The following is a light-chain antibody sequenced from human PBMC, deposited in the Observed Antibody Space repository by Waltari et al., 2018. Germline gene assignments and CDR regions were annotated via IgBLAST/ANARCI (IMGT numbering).Light chain of an antibody. V-gene: IGKV3-20*01. J-gene: IGKJ1*01. CDR2: AAS. CDR1: HSVSSNN. Sequence: EIVLMQSPGTLSLSSGDRATRSCRASHSVSSNNLAWYQQKPGQAPRLLIYAASSRATGITDRFSGSGSGTDFTLTISRVEPEDFAVYYCQQYANSPRTFGQGTKVEIK. CDR3: QQYANSPRT.